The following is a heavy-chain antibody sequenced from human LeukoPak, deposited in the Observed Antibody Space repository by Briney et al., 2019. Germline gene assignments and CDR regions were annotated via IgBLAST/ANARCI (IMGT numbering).Heavy chain of an antibody. CDR1: GYTFIGYY. Sequence: ASVKVSCKTSGYTFIGYYLHWVRQAPGQGLEWMGGIIPIFGTANYAQKFQGRVTITTDESTSTAYMELSSLRSEDTAVYYCARWLEWPATQYYFDYWGQGTLVTVSS. CDR2: IIPIFGTA. J-gene: IGHJ4*02. D-gene: IGHD3-3*01. V-gene: IGHV1-69*05. CDR3: ARWLEWPATQYYFDY.